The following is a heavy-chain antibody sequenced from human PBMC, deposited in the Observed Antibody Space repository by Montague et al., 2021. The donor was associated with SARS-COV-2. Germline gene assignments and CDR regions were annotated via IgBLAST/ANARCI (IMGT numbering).Heavy chain of an antibody. CDR1: GFSLSTSGAG. D-gene: IGHD3-10*01. CDR2: IDWDDDK. CDR3: ARTDGPGRGFDL. V-gene: IGHV2-70*11. J-gene: IGHJ2*01. Sequence: PALVKPTQTLTLTCTFSGFSLSTSGAGVGWIRQPPGKALEWLARIDWDDDKYYSTSLKTRITISKDTSKNQVVLTMTNIDPVDTATYYCARTDGPGRGFDLWGRGTLVTVSS.